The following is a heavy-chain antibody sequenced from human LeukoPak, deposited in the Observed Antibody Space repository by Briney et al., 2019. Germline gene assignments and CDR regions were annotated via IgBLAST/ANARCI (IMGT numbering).Heavy chain of an antibody. J-gene: IGHJ4*02. Sequence: SETLSLTCTVSGDSLRKSTFYWVWIRQPPGKGLEWIGSIYYSGGADYNPSLQSRITISVDTSKNEFSLKVRSVTAADTAVYFCARTHCEGDCFSAIRYWGQGTPVTVSS. D-gene: IGHD2-21*02. CDR3: ARTHCEGDCFSAIRY. V-gene: IGHV4-39*07. CDR2: IYYSGGA. CDR1: GDSLRKSTFY.